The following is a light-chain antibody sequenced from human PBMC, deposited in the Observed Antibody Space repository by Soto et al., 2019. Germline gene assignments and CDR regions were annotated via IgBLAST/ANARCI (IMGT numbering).Light chain of an antibody. J-gene: IGKJ1*01. Sequence: IQKTQAPSPLSASAGDIFTIPCRVCQSISTYLDWYQQKPGKAAKLLIYAASSLQSGVPSRFSGSGSGTDFTLTISSLQPEDVATYCSKDCSSPPRTFGDVT. V-gene: IGKV1-39*01. CDR2: AAS. CDR1: QSISTY. CDR3: KDCSSPPRT.